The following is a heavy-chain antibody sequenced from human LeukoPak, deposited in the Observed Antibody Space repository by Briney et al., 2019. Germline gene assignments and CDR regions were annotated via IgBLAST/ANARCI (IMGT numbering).Heavy chain of an antibody. CDR2: INHSGST. V-gene: IGHV4-34*01. Sequence: SETLSLTCAVYGGSVSGYYWSWLRQPPGKGREWIGEINHSGSTNYNPSLKSRVTISVDTSKNQFSLKLSSVTAADTAVYYCARGVIAAPHYYYGMDVWGQGTTVTVSS. CDR3: ARGVIAAPHYYYGMDV. D-gene: IGHD6-6*01. J-gene: IGHJ6*02. CDR1: GGSVSGYY.